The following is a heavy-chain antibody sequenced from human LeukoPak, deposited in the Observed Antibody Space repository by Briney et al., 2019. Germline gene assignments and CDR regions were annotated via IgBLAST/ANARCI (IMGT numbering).Heavy chain of an antibody. J-gene: IGHJ4*02. CDR3: ARGPNSNWSGLDF. CDR2: ISPTGSTT. V-gene: IGHV3-74*01. Sequence: GGSLRLSCTASGFSFSGHWMHWARQLPGKGLVWVPRISPTGSTTSYADSVKGRLTVSRDNAKNTLYLQVNNLRAEDTAVYYCARGPNSNWSGLDFWGQGTLLTVSS. CDR1: GFSFSGHW. D-gene: IGHD6-6*01.